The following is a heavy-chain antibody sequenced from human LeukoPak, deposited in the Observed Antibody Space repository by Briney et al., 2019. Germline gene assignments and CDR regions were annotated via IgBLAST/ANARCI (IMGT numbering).Heavy chain of an antibody. V-gene: IGHV4-59*01. Sequence: KASETLSLTCTVSGGSISSYYWSWIRKPPGKGLEWIGYIYYSGSTNYNPSLKSRVTISVDTSKNQFSLKLSSVTAADTAVYYCARGKQLWFYSDYWGQGTLVTVSS. CDR3: ARGKQLWFYSDY. J-gene: IGHJ4*02. CDR1: GGSISSYY. D-gene: IGHD5-18*01. CDR2: IYYSGST.